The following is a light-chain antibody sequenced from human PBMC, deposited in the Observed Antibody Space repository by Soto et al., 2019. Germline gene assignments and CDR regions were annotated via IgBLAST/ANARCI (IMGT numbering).Light chain of an antibody. CDR1: QSISSY. Sequence: DIQMTQSPSSLSASVGDGVTITYRASQSISSYLNWYQQKPGKAPKLLIYAASSLQSGVPSRFSGSGSGKDCALTSSRLQPEDFATYYCQQIYSTPYTFGQGTKLQIK. V-gene: IGKV1-39*01. CDR2: AAS. J-gene: IGKJ2*01. CDR3: QQIYSTPYT.